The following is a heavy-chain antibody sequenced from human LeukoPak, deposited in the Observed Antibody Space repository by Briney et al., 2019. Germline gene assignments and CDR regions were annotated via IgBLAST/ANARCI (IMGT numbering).Heavy chain of an antibody. Sequence: SGTLSLNCSVFGGSISSYSWSWIRQSPGKGLEWIRYIHFTGNTKYNPSLRSRVIISLHTPNNQFSLRLSSVTAADTAVYYCARGVRIENAAIYYMDVWGEGAKVTVS. J-gene: IGHJ6*03. V-gene: IGHV4-59*01. CDR3: ARGVRIENAAIYYMDV. CDR2: IHFTGNT. D-gene: IGHD2/OR15-2a*01. CDR1: GGSISSYS.